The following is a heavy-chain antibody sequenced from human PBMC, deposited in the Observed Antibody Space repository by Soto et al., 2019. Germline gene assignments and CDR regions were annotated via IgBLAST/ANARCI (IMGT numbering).Heavy chain of an antibody. Sequence: ASVKVSCKASGYTFTSYAMHWVRQAPGQRLEWMGWINAYNGNTNYAQKLQGRVTMATDTSTSTAYMELRSLRSDDTAVYYCARGKVSVYSSGWYLFYYYYYGMDVWGQGTTVPSP. CDR3: ARGKVSVYSSGWYLFYYYYYGMDV. CDR1: GYTFTSYA. CDR2: INAYNGNT. D-gene: IGHD6-19*01. J-gene: IGHJ6*02. V-gene: IGHV1-18*01.